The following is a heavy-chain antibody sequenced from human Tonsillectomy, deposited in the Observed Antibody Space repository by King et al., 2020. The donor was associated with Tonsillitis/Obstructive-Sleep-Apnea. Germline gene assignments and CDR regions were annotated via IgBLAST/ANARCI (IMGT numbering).Heavy chain of an antibody. Sequence: VQLVESGGGVVQPGRSLRLSCVASGFTFSSYAIHWVRQAPGKGLEWAAVISYDGSNKYYADSVKGRFTISRDNSNNTLYLQMNSLRIDDTGLYYCARDADIVVVGPTAGGAFDIWGQGTTVTVSS. V-gene: IGHV3-30*01. CDR2: ISYDGSNK. CDR1: GFTFSSYA. D-gene: IGHD2-15*01. J-gene: IGHJ3*02. CDR3: ARDADIVVVGPTAGGAFDI.